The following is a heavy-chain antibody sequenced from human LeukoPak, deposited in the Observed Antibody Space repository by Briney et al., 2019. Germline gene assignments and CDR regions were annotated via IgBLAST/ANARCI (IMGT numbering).Heavy chain of an antibody. CDR3: AREGYYGSGSPPSLYFDY. Sequence: GESLRLSCAASGFTFRNYVIHWVRQAPGKGLEWVAVTSSDLNVKLYADSVKGRFTISRDNSRSTLYLQMNSLRPEDTAICYCAREGYYGSGSPPSLYFDYWGQGTLVTVSS. CDR1: GFTFRNYV. D-gene: IGHD3-10*01. V-gene: IGHV3-30-3*01. J-gene: IGHJ4*02. CDR2: TSSDLNVK.